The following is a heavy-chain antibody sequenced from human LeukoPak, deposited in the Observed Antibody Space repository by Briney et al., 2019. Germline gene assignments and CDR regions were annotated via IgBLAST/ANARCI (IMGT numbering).Heavy chain of an antibody. Sequence: SQTLSLTCAVSGGSISSGGYSWSWLRQPPGRGLEWLGYIYYSGSTNYNPSLKSRVTISVDTSKNQFSLKLSSVTAADTAVYYCARDVIAVAGTDDAFDIWGQGTMVTVSS. CDR3: ARDVIAVAGTDDAFDI. D-gene: IGHD6-19*01. CDR1: GGSISSGGYS. V-gene: IGHV4-61*08. J-gene: IGHJ3*02. CDR2: IYYSGST.